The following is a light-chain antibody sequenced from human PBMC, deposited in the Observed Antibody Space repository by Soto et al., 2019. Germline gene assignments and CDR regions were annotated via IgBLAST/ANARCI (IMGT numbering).Light chain of an antibody. J-gene: IGKJ4*01. CDR1: QSISSSY. Sequence: EIVLTQSPGTLSLSPGERATLSCRASQSISSSYLAWYQQKLGQAPRLLIYGASTRASGIPTRFSGSGSGTEFTLTISSLQSEDFAVYFCQSYNDWPLTFGGGTKVDIK. CDR2: GAS. CDR3: QSYNDWPLT. V-gene: IGKV3D-15*01.